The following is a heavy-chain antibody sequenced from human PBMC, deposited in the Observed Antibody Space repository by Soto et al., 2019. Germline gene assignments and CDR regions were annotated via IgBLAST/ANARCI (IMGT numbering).Heavy chain of an antibody. D-gene: IGHD3-3*01. Sequence: ASLKVSCKASGYTFTSYGISWVRQAPGQGLEWMGWISAYNGNTNYAQKLQGRVTMTTDTSTSAAYMELRSLRSDDTAVYYCARDGGYDFWSGYYEGPLDVWGQGTTVTVSS. CDR1: GYTFTSYG. J-gene: IGHJ6*02. V-gene: IGHV1-18*01. CDR2: ISAYNGNT. CDR3: ARDGGYDFWSGYYEGPLDV.